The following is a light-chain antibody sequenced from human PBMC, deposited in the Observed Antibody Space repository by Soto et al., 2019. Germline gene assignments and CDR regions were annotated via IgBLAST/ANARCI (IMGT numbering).Light chain of an antibody. CDR1: QSVRNN. V-gene: IGKV3-15*01. J-gene: IGKJ4*01. Sequence: EIVMTQSPATLSVSPGERATLSCRASQSVRNNLAWYQQKPGQPPRLLIHGTSMRATGIPARFSGSGSGTEFTLTITGLQAEDVAVYYCQQYNIWPPLTFGGGTKVEIK. CDR3: QQYNIWPPLT. CDR2: GTS.